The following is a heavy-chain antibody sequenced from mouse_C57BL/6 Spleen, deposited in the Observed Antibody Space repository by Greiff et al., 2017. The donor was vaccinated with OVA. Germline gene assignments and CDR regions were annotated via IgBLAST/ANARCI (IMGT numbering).Heavy chain of an antibody. V-gene: IGHV1-26*01. CDR2: INPNNGGT. D-gene: IGHD1-1*01. J-gene: IGHJ4*01. CDR3: AITTVDAMDY. CDR1: GYTFTDYY. Sequence: EVQLQQSGPELVKPGASVKISCKASGYTFTDYYMNWVKQSHGKSLEWIGDINPNNGGTSYNQKFKGKATLTVDKSSSTAYMELRSLTSEDSAVYYCAITTVDAMDYWGQGTSVTVSS.